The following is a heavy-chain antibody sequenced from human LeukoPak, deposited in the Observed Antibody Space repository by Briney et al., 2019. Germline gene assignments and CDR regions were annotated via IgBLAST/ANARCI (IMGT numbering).Heavy chain of an antibody. CDR2: IYYSGST. V-gene: IGHV4-59*11. CDR1: GGSISSHY. D-gene: IGHD7-27*01. CDR3: ARVWGDLGGVYYYYYMDA. Sequence: SETLSLTCTVSGGSISSHYWSWIRQPPGKGLEWIGYIYYSGSTNYNPSLKSRVTISVDTSKNQFSLKLSSVTAADTAVYYCARVWGDLGGVYYYYYMDAWGKGTTVTVSS. J-gene: IGHJ6*03.